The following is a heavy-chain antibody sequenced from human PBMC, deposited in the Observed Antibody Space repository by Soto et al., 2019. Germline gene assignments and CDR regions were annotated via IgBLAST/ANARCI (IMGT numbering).Heavy chain of an antibody. CDR3: TRDRLTFMDV. CDR1: GFTFTDYP. V-gene: IGHV3-49*03. D-gene: IGHD7-27*01. Sequence: GGSLRLSCTASGFTFTDYPMSWFRQAPGKGLDWVAFIRSNAYGGTPEYAASVKGRFTISRDDSKSIVYLQMNSLKTEDTAVYYCTRDRLTFMDVWGPGTTVTVSS. J-gene: IGHJ6*02. CDR2: IRSNAYGGTP.